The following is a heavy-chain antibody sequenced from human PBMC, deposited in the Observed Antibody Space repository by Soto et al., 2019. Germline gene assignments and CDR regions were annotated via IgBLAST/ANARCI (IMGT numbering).Heavy chain of an antibody. CDR1: GGTFSSDA. CDR3: ARTDCSGGSCYSGPHYGMDV. J-gene: IGHJ6*02. CDR2: IIPVFATA. V-gene: IGHV1-69*06. Sequence: GASVKVSCKASGGTFSSDAISWVRQAPGQGLEWMGGIIPVFATANYAQKFQDRVTITADKSTSTAYMELTSLRSEDTAVYYCARTDCSGGSCYSGPHYGMDVWGQGTTVTVSS. D-gene: IGHD2-15*01.